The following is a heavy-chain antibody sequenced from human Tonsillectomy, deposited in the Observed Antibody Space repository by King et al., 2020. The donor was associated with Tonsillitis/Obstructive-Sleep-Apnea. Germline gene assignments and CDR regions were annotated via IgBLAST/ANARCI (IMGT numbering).Heavy chain of an antibody. CDR2: IYYSGSGST. J-gene: IGHJ3*02. V-gene: IGHV4-59*01. Sequence: QLQESGPGLVKPSETLSLTCTVSGGSISSYYWSWMRQPPGKGLEWIGYIYYSGSGSTNYNPSLNSRVTISVDTSKNQFSLKLSSVTAADTAVYYCARXXXLEAGGDAFXIWGXGTMVTVSS. CDR1: GGSISSYY. CDR3: ARXXXLEAGGDAFXI. D-gene: IGHD6-19*01.